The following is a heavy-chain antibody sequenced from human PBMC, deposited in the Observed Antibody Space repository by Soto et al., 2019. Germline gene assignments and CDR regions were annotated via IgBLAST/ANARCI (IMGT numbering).Heavy chain of an antibody. D-gene: IGHD3-16*01. CDR3: ASNYAYAEGYYWYGIDV. V-gene: IGHV3-74*01. Sequence: EVQLVESGGGLFLPGGSLRLSCAASGFTFSRYWMHWVRQAPGKGLVWVSRISSYGSDTHYADSVKSRFTISRDNAKNTLYLQMNSLRADDTAVYYCASNYAYAEGYYWYGIDVWGQGTTVTVSS. J-gene: IGHJ6*02. CDR2: ISSYGSDT. CDR1: GFTFSRYW.